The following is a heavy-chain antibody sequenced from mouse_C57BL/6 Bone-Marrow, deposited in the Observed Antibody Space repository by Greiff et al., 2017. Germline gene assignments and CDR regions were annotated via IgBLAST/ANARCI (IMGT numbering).Heavy chain of an antibody. J-gene: IGHJ4*01. Sequence: VQLQQSGAELVKPGASVKISCKASGYAFSSYWMNWVKQRPGKGLEWIGQIYPGDGDTNYNGKFKGKATLTADKSSSTAYMQLSSLTSEDSAVYFCASDYSNNPYCDAVDYWGQGTAVTVSA. D-gene: IGHD2-5*01. CDR2: IYPGDGDT. CDR1: GYAFSSYW. CDR3: ASDYSNNPYCDAVDY. V-gene: IGHV1-80*01.